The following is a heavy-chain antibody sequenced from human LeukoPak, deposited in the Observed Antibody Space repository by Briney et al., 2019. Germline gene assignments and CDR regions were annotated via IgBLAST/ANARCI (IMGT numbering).Heavy chain of an antibody. D-gene: IGHD2-8*01. CDR3: ARDATYCTNGVCYTRFDY. Sequence: GGFLRLSCAASGFTFTSHWMSWVRQAPGKGLEWVARMNLDGSEKYYVDSVKGRFTISRDNAKTSLYLEMNSLRAEDTAVYYCARDATYCTNGVCYTRFDYWGQGTLVTVSS. CDR2: MNLDGSEK. CDR1: GFTFTSHW. J-gene: IGHJ4*02. V-gene: IGHV3-7*01.